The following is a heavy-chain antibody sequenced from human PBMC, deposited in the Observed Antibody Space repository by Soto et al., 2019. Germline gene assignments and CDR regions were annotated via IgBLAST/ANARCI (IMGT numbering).Heavy chain of an antibody. Sequence: QVQLQQWGAGLLKPSETLSLTCAVYGGSFSGYYWSWIRQPPGKGLEWIGEINHSGSTNSNPSLKSRVTISGDPSKNQFSLKLRSVTAADTAVYYCASNIVATSPLYYGMDVWGQGPTVTVSS. V-gene: IGHV4-34*01. CDR2: INHSGST. D-gene: IGHD5-12*01. CDR3: ASNIVATSPLYYGMDV. J-gene: IGHJ6*02. CDR1: GGSFSGYY.